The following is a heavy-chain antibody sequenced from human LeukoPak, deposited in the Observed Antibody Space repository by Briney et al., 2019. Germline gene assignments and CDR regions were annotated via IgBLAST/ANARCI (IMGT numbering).Heavy chain of an antibody. D-gene: IGHD5-12*01. Sequence: GGSLRLSCAASGFTFSSYGMHWVRQAPGKGLERVAVIWYDGSNKYYADSVRGRFTISRDNSKNTLYLQMNSLRAEDTAVYYCARAGYSGYVGSYYFDYWGQGTLVTVSS. J-gene: IGHJ4*02. CDR1: GFTFSSYG. V-gene: IGHV3-33*01. CDR3: ARAGYSGYVGSYYFDY. CDR2: IWYDGSNK.